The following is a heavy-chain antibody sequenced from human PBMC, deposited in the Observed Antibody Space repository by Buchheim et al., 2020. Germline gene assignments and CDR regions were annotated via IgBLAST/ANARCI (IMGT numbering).Heavy chain of an antibody. CDR1: GVSIDTYG. J-gene: IGHJ4*02. CDR2: ISNDGSTK. CDR3: AKDRYCPSPSCPTDY. Sequence: VQLVESGGGVVQPGRSLRLSCAVSGVSIDTYGMHWVRQAPGKGLEGVAVISNDGSTKDYADSVKGRFTISRDNSKNALYLQMNSLRPEDTAVYYCAKDRYCPSPSCPTDYWGQGTL. V-gene: IGHV3-30*18. D-gene: IGHD2-2*01.